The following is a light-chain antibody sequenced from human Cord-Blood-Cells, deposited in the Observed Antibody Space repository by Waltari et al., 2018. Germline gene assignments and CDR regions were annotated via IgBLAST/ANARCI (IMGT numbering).Light chain of an antibody. CDR1: QGISSY. V-gene: IGKV1-8*01. J-gene: IGKJ2*01. Sequence: AIRITQSPSSLSASTGDRVTITFRPSQGISSYLAWYQQKPGKAPKLLIYAASTLQSGVPSRFSGSGSGTDFTLTISCLQSEDFATYYCQQYYSYPRTFGQGTKLEIK. CDR2: AAS. CDR3: QQYYSYPRT.